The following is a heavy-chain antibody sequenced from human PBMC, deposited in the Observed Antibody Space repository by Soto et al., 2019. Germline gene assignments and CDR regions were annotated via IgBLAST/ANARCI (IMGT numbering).Heavy chain of an antibody. V-gene: IGHV3-21*01. Sequence: PGGSLRVSCAASGFSFSSLAMSWVRQAPGKGLEWVSSISSSSSYIYYADSVKGRFTISRDNAKNSLYLQMNSLRAEDTAVYYCARDRLRYFDWLPHNWFDPWGHGTLVTVSS. CDR2: ISSSSSYI. J-gene: IGHJ5*02. D-gene: IGHD3-9*01. CDR3: ARDRLRYFDWLPHNWFDP. CDR1: GFSFSSLA.